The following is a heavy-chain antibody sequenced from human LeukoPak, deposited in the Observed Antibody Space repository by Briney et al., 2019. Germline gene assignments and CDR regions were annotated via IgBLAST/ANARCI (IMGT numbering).Heavy chain of an antibody. V-gene: IGHV4-39*01. D-gene: IGHD5-12*01. J-gene: IGHJ4*02. CDR1: GGSISSSSYY. Sequence: SETLSLTCTVSGGSISSSSYYWGWIRQPPGKGLEWIGSIYYSGSTYYNPSLKSRVTISVDTSKNQFSLKLSSVTAAYTAVSYCARSRYSGSHPNDSCGQGTLVTVSS. CDR2: IYYSGST. CDR3: ARSRYSGSHPNDS.